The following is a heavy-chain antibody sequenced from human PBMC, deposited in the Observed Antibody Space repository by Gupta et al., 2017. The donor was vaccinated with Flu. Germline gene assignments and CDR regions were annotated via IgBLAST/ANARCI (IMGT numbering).Heavy chain of an antibody. Sequence: SSYAISWVRQAPGQGLEWMGGIIPIFGTANYAQKFQGRVTITADESTSTAYMELSSLRSEDTAVYYCASASGGSYQDAFDIWGQGTMVTVSS. V-gene: IGHV1-69*01. CDR1: SSYA. D-gene: IGHD2-15*01. CDR3: ASASGGSYQDAFDI. CDR2: IIPIFGTA. J-gene: IGHJ3*02.